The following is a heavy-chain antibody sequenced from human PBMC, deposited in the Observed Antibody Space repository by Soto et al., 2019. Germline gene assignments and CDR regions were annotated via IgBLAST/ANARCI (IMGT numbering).Heavy chain of an antibody. CDR2: ICYDGSNK. V-gene: IGHV3-33*01. CDR3: ARDEYVSGSLDY. J-gene: IGHJ4*02. Sequence: VQLVESGGGVVQPGRSLRLSCAASGFTFSSYGMHWVRPAPGKGLEWVAVICYDGSNKYYADSVKGRFIISRENFKNTLYVQMISLRAEDTAVYYCARDEYVSGSLDYWGPGPLVSVSS. D-gene: IGHD3-10*01. CDR1: GFTFSSYG.